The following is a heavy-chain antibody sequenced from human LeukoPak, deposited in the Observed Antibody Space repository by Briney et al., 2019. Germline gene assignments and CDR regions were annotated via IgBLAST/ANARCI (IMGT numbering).Heavy chain of an antibody. CDR2: VSYSGRT. CDR3: ARHERGAENLDY. D-gene: IGHD1-1*01. Sequence: SQSLSLTCTVSGASISISYWSWIRHPPGKGLECIGYVSYSGRTNHNPSLKSRVTISADTSKNQFSLKLTAVTAADTAVYYCARHERGAENLDYWGQGTLVTVSS. V-gene: IGHV4-59*08. J-gene: IGHJ4*02. CDR1: GASISISY.